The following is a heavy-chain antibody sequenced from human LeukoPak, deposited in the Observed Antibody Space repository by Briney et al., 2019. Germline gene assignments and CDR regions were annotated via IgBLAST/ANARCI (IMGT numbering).Heavy chain of an antibody. J-gene: IGHJ3*02. D-gene: IGHD3-22*01. V-gene: IGHV4-59*13. CDR2: IYDSGST. CDR1: GGSISSYY. CDR3: ACLTTADAFDI. Sequence: KPSETLSRTCTVSGGSISSYYLSWIRQPPGKGLEWVGYIYDSGSTNYNPSLKSRVTISVDTSKNQFSLKLSSVTAADTAVYYCACLTTADAFDIWGQGTMVTVSS.